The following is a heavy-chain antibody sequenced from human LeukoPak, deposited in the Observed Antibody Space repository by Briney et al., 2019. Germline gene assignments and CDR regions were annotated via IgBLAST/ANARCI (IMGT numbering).Heavy chain of an antibody. V-gene: IGHV4-59*01. CDR1: GDSFSSYY. CDR2: FYYSGST. Sequence: PSETMSLTCTVSGDSFSSYYWSWIRQPPGKGLEWIGCFYYSGSTNYNPSLKSRVTISVDTSKNQFSLKLSSVTAADTAVYYCARDSSSSGIYYYYYMDVWGKGTTVTVSS. D-gene: IGHD6-6*01. J-gene: IGHJ6*03. CDR3: ARDSSSSGIYYYYYMDV.